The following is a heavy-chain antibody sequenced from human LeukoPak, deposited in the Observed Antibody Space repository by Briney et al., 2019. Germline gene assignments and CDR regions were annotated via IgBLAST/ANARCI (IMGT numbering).Heavy chain of an antibody. Sequence: GGSLRLSCAASGFTFSSYSMNWVRQAPGKGLEWVSYISSSSSTIYYADSVKGRFTISRDNAKNSPYLQMNSLRAEDTAVYYCARDLGSSGWYLVHFDYWGQGTLVTVSS. D-gene: IGHD6-19*01. CDR3: ARDLGSSGWYLVHFDY. CDR2: ISSSSSTI. V-gene: IGHV3-48*01. J-gene: IGHJ4*02. CDR1: GFTFSSYS.